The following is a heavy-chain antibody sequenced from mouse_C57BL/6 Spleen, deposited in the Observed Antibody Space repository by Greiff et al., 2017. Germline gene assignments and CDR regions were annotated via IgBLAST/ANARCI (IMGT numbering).Heavy chain of an antibody. CDR1: GFTFSNYW. V-gene: IGHV6-3*01. D-gene: IGHD1-1*01. Sequence: EVKLMESGGGLVQPGGSMKLSCVASGFTFSNYWMNWVRQSPEKGLEWVAQIRLKSDNYATHYAVSVKGRFTISRDDSKSSVYLQINNLRAEDTGIYYCTDGISYGYWGQGTTLTVSS. CDR2: IRLKSDNYAT. CDR3: TDGISYGY. J-gene: IGHJ2*01.